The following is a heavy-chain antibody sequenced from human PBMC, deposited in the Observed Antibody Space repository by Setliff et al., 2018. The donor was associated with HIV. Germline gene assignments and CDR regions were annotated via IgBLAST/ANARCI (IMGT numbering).Heavy chain of an antibody. V-gene: IGHV1-18*01. CDR3: ARDRWELLRRPEYFQH. J-gene: IGHJ1*01. D-gene: IGHD1-26*01. CDR2: ISADNGNT. Sequence: GASVKVSCKASGYTFSSYGVNWVRQAPGQGLEWMGWISADNGNTKYAQKFQGRVTITTDTSTRTVYMELRSLRSDDTAVYYCARDRWELLRRPEYFQHWGQGALVTVS. CDR1: GYTFSSYG.